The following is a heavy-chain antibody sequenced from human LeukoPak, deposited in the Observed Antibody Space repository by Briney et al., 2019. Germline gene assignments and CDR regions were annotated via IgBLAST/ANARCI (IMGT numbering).Heavy chain of an antibody. V-gene: IGHV4-34*01. CDR1: GGSFSGYY. CDR3: ARPGWYYGSGPLTDP. J-gene: IGHJ5*02. Sequence: PSETLSLTCAVYGGSFSGYYWSWFRQPPGKGLEWIGEINHSGSTNYNPSLKSRVTISVDTSKNQFSLKLSSVTAADTAVYYCARPGWYYGSGPLTDPWGQGTLVTVSS. D-gene: IGHD3-10*01. CDR2: INHSGST.